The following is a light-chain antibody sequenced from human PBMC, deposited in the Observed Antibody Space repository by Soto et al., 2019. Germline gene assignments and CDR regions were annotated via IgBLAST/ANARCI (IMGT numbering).Light chain of an antibody. J-gene: IGKJ1*01. Sequence: EIVLTQYIATLSSFPGDRVTLSCRASQYINTRLAWYQHRPGQAPRLLIYQTSIRAAGIPARFSASGSGTDFTIPISDVQPEDFALYYPHLRPIWLRTFGQGTKVDIK. CDR3: HLRPIWLRT. V-gene: IGKV3-11*01. CDR1: QYINTR. CDR2: QTS.